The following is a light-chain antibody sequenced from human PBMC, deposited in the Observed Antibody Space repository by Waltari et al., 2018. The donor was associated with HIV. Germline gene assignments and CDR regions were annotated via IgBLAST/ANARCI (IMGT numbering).Light chain of an antibody. V-gene: IGLV2-14*03. CDR3: SSYTASNTLWV. CDR1: SSDIGTYNH. CDR2: DVT. J-gene: IGLJ3*02. Sequence: QSALTQPASVSGSRGQSITIPCTGTSSDIGTYNHVPWFQQRPGKATKQIIYDVTDRPSGVSKRFSGSKSGITASLTISGLQADDEGDYYCSSYTASNTLWVFGGGTKLTVL.